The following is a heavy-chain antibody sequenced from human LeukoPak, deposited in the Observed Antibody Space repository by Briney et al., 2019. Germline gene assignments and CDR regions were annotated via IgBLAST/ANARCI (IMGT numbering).Heavy chain of an antibody. D-gene: IGHD7-27*01. CDR3: ARDHNSENWGSLGG. CDR1: GYTFTAYY. CDR2: INPNTGGT. J-gene: IGHJ4*02. Sequence: ASVQVSCKASGYTFTAYYIHWVRQAPGQGLEWMGWINPNTGGTNYAQKFQGRVTITRDTPINTAYMDLSRLTSDDTALYYCARDHNSENWGSLGGWGQGTLVTVSS. V-gene: IGHV1-2*02.